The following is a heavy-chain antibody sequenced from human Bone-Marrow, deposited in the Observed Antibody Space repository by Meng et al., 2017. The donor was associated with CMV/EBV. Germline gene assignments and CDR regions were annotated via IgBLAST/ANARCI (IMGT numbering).Heavy chain of an antibody. J-gene: IGHJ4*02. CDR3: VRSVGGVARH. CDR2: ISSSGSTI. V-gene: IGHV3-48*03. CDR1: GFTFSSYE. Sequence: GESLKISCAASGFTFSSYEMNWVRQAPGKGLEWVSYISSSGSTIYYADSVKGRFTISRDNAKNSLYLQMNSLRAEDTAVYYCVRSVGGVARHWGQGTLVTVSS. D-gene: IGHD3-16*01.